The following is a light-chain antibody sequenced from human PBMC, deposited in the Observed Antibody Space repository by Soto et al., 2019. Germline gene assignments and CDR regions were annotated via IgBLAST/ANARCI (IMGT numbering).Light chain of an antibody. CDR1: SSNIGNNY. J-gene: IGLJ2*01. CDR2: DNN. CDR3: GTWDSSLRGGV. Sequence: QSVLTQPPSVSAAPGQKVTISCSGSSSNIGNNYVSWYQQVPGTAPKVLIYDNNKRPSGIPDRFSGSKSGTSATLGITGLQTGDEAEYYCGTWDSSLRGGVFGGGTKLTVL. V-gene: IGLV1-51*01.